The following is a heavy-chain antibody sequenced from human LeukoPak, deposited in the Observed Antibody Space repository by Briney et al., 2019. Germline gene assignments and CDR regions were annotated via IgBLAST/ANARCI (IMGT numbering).Heavy chain of an antibody. CDR1: GFTFSSYA. CDR3: AKIHLGSTSCYCFDY. D-gene: IGHD2-2*01. CDR2: ISGSGGST. V-gene: IGHV3-23*01. Sequence: GGPLRLSCAAPGFTFSSYAMSWVRQAPGKGLEWVSAISGSGGSTYYADSVKGRFTISRDNSKNTLYLQMNSLRAEDTAVYYCAKIHLGSTSCYCFDYWGQGTLVTVSS. J-gene: IGHJ4*02.